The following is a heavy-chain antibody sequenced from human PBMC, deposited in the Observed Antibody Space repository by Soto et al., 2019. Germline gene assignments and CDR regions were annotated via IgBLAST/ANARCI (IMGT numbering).Heavy chain of an antibody. CDR1: GYNFTAFW. Sequence: PGESLKISCKASGYNFTAFWIHWVRQTPVKGLEWLGKIDPSDSYTNYSPSFEGHVTISTDKSTTTAFLQWSSLRASDTALYYCARVHKNWFDSWAQGTMVTVSS. J-gene: IGHJ5*01. V-gene: IGHV5-10-1*01. CDR2: IDPSDSYT. CDR3: ARVHKNWFDS.